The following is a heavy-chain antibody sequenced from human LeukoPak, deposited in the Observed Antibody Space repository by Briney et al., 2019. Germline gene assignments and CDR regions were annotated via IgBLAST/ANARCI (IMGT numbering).Heavy chain of an antibody. J-gene: IGHJ4*02. CDR3: ARGGYSYGYSYYFDY. CDR1: GGSISSYY. Sequence: SETLSLTCTVSGGSISSYYWSWIRQPPGKGLGWIGYIYYSGSTNYNPSLKSRVTISVDTSKNQFSLKLSSVTAADTAVYYCARGGYSYGYSYYFDYWGQGTLVTVSS. CDR2: IYYSGST. D-gene: IGHD5-18*01. V-gene: IGHV4-59*08.